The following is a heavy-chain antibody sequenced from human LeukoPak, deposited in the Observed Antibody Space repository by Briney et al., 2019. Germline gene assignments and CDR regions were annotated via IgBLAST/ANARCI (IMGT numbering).Heavy chain of an antibody. Sequence: GGSLRLSCAASGFTFSGSGMHWVRQASGKGLEWVGRIRSKANNYGTAYAASVKGRFTISRDDPKNTAYLHMNSLKTKDTAVYYRSRQLPNYGGSDHWGQGTLVTVSS. CDR1: GFTFSGSG. CDR2: IRSKANNYGT. CDR3: SRQLPNYGGSDH. J-gene: IGHJ4*02. V-gene: IGHV3-73*01. D-gene: IGHD4/OR15-4a*01.